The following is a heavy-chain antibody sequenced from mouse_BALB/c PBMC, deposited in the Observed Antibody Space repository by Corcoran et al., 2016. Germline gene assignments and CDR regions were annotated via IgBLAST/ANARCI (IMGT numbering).Heavy chain of an antibody. CDR3: ARSFWFAY. Sequence: EVQLQQSGPELVKPGASVKISCKASDYSFTDYYMHWVKQSHVKSLEWIGRINPYSGATTYNQNFKDKATLTVDKSSSTTYMELHSLISEDSAVYYCARSFWFAYLGQGTLVTVSA. CDR1: DYSFTDYY. CDR2: INPYSGAT. J-gene: IGHJ3*01. V-gene: IGHV1-18*01.